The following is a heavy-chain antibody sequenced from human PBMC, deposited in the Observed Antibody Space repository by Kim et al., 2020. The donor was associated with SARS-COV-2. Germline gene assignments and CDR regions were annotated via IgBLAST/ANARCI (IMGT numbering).Heavy chain of an antibody. V-gene: IGHV3-23*01. J-gene: IGHJ4*02. D-gene: IGHD6-13*01. CDR3: AKDRPASSIAAAGLIDY. CDR2: ISGSGGST. Sequence: GGSLRLSCAASGFTFSSYAMSWVRQAPGKGLEWVSAISGSGGSTYYADSVKGRFTISRDNSKNTLYLQMNSLRAEDTAVYYCAKDRPASSIAAAGLIDYWGQGTLVTVSS. CDR1: GFTFSSYA.